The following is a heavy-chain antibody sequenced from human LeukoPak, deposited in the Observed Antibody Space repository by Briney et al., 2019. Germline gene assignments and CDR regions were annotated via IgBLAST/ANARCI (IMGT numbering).Heavy chain of an antibody. CDR2: INSDGSSK. CDR1: GFTFSTYW. Sequence: GGSLRLSCAASGFTFSTYWMHWVRQAPGKGLVWVSRINSDGSSKTHADSVKGRFSISRDNAENTLYVQMNSLRAEDTAVYYCAKDGKTRNWNYYQAKAVDWGQGTLVTVSS. J-gene: IGHJ4*02. CDR3: AKDGKTRNWNYYQAKAVD. D-gene: IGHD1-7*01. V-gene: IGHV3-74*01.